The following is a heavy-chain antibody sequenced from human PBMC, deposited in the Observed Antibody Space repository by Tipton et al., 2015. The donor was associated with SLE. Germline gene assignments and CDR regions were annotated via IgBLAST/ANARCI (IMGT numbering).Heavy chain of an antibody. D-gene: IGHD3-3*01. Sequence: TPSLTCTVSGGSISSSSYYWGWIRQPPGKGLEWIGSIYYSGSTYYNPSLKSRVTISVDTSKNQFSLKLSSVTAADTAVYYCAREIRFLEWLSYYYYMDVWGKGTTVTVSS. J-gene: IGHJ6*03. CDR1: GGSISSSSYY. V-gene: IGHV4-39*07. CDR2: IYYSGST. CDR3: AREIRFLEWLSYYYYMDV.